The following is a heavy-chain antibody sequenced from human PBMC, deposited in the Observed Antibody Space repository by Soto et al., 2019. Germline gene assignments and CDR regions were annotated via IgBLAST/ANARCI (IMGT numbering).Heavy chain of an antibody. Sequence: GASRKISCQGSGYRFTSYWIGWVRHLTGKGLELMGIIYPGDSDTRYSPSFQGQVTISADKSISTAYLQWSSLKASDTAMYYCARPFETSGWYDYWGQGTLGTVAS. V-gene: IGHV5-51*01. J-gene: IGHJ4*02. D-gene: IGHD6-19*01. CDR3: ARPFETSGWYDY. CDR1: GYRFTSYW. CDR2: IYPGDSDT.